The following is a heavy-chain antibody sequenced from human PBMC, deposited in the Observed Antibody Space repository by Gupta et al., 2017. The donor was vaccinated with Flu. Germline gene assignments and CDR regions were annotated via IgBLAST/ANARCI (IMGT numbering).Heavy chain of an antibody. CDR2: ISDNRSNK. CDR1: SREG. J-gene: IGHJ4*02. V-gene: IGHV3-30*18. Sequence: SREGRNGVRQAPGKGLEWVAVISDNRSNKYYADSVKGRFIISRNNSKNTVFLQMNSLRPEDTAVYYCTKDPDYWGQGTLVTVSS. CDR3: TKDPDY.